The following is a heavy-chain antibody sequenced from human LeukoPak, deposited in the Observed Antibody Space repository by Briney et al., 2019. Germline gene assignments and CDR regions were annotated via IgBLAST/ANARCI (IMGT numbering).Heavy chain of an antibody. J-gene: IGHJ3*02. D-gene: IGHD7-27*01. Sequence: SVKVSCKASGFSFTSSAVQWVRQARGQRLEWIGWIVVGSGNTNYAQKFQERVTITRDMSTSKAYMELSSLRSEDTAVYYCARDANWGSLKDAFDIWGQGTVVTVSS. CDR1: GFSFTSSA. CDR2: IVVGSGNT. V-gene: IGHV1-58*01. CDR3: ARDANWGSLKDAFDI.